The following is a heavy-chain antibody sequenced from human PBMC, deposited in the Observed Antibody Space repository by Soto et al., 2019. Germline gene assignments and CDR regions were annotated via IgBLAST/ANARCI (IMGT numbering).Heavy chain of an antibody. V-gene: IGHV3-23*01. CDR1: EFTFSSYA. CDR3: AKIMRFGELDHDY. Sequence: RLSCAASEFTFSSYAMSRVRQAPGKGLEWVSAISGSGGSTYYADSVKGRFTISRDNSKNTLYLQMNSLRAEDTAVYYCAKIMRFGELDHDYWGQGTLVTAPQ. CDR2: ISGSGGST. D-gene: IGHD3-10*01. J-gene: IGHJ4*02.